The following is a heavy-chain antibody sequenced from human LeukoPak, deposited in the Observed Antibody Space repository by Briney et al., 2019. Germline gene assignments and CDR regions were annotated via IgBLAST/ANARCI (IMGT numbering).Heavy chain of an antibody. V-gene: IGHV4-59*01. Sequence: SETLSLTCTVSGGSISSYYWSWIRQPPGKGLEWIGYIYYSGSTNYNPSLKSRVTISVDTSKNQFSLKLSSVTAADTAVYYCARSPPYYYGSGAHDYWGQGTLVTVSS. J-gene: IGHJ4*02. D-gene: IGHD3-10*01. CDR3: ARSPPYYYGSGAHDY. CDR1: GGSISSYY. CDR2: IYYSGST.